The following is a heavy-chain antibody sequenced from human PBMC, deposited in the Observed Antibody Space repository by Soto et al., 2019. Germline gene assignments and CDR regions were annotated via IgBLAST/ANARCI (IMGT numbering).Heavy chain of an antibody. CDR3: ARASMGIAAAGSDY. J-gene: IGHJ4*02. V-gene: IGHV1-8*01. CDR2: MNPNSGNT. Sequence: SLKVSCKASGYTFTSYDISWVRQATGQGLEWMGWMNPNSGNTGYAQKFQGRVTMTRNTSISTAYMELSSLRSEDTAVYYCARASMGIAAAGSDYWGQGTLVTVSS. CDR1: GYTFTSYD. D-gene: IGHD6-13*01.